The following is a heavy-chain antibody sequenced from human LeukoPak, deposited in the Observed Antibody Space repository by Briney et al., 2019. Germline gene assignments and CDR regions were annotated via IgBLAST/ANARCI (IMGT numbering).Heavy chain of an antibody. J-gene: IGHJ4*02. V-gene: IGHV3-23*01. D-gene: IGHD5-18*01. Sequence: GGSLRLSCAASGFTFSSYAISWVRQAPGKGLEWVSSIGASGGSTYYADSVKGRFTISRDNSKNTLYLQMNRLRADDTAIYYCAKAPISGYSYGYVDYWGQGTLVTVSS. CDR2: IGASGGST. CDR3: AKAPISGYSYGYVDY. CDR1: GFTFSSYA.